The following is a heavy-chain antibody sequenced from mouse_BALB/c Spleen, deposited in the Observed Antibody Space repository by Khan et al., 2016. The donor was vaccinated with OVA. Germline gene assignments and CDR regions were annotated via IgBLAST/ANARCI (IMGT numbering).Heavy chain of an antibody. J-gene: IGHJ3*01. Sequence: VQLKESGAELVKPGASVKLSCTASAFNIKDTYMHWVKQRPEQGLEWIGRINPANGNTKYDPKFQGKATITADTSSNTAYLQLSSLTSEDIAVFDGAINTMVVGFTYWGQGTLVTVSA. CDR3: AINTMVVGFTY. CDR1: AFNIKDTY. CDR2: INPANGNT. V-gene: IGHV14-3*02. D-gene: IGHD2-2*01.